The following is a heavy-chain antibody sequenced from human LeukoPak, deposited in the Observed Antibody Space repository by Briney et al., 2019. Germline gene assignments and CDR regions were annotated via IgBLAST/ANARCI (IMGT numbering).Heavy chain of an antibody. CDR2: ISGSGGST. J-gene: IGHJ4*02. CDR3: AKDPRSGYGDDY. Sequence: QSGGSLRLSCAASGFTFSSYAMSWVRQAPGKGLEWVSAISGSGGSTYYADSVKGRFTISRDNSKNTLYLQINSLRAEDTAVYYCAKDPRSGYGDDYWGQGTLVTVSS. V-gene: IGHV3-23*01. D-gene: IGHD5-12*01. CDR1: GFTFSSYA.